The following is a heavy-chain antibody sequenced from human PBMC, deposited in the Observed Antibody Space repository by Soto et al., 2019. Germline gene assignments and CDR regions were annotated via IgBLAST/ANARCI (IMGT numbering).Heavy chain of an antibody. D-gene: IGHD3-10*01. V-gene: IGHV3-30-3*01. CDR1: GFTFSSYA. J-gene: IGHJ6*02. Sequence: QVQLVESGGGVVQPGRSLRLSCGASGFTFSSYAMYWVRQAPGKGLEWVAVISYDGSSKYYADSVKGRFTISRDNSKNTLYLQMNSLRAEDTGVYYCARDRYYFGSGSESDGMDVWGQGTTVTVSS. CDR2: ISYDGSSK. CDR3: ARDRYYFGSGSESDGMDV.